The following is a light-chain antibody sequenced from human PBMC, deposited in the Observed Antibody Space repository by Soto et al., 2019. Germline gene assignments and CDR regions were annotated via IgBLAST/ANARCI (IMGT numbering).Light chain of an antibody. CDR2: GTS. CDR3: QEYAIPPWT. V-gene: IGKV3-20*01. CDR1: QTVSNSY. Sequence: SVLRSAPGYISLVVGARDNISCRSSQTVSNSYLAWYQQKPGQAPRLLIYGTSSRATGIPDRFSGSGSGTDFTLTINSLEPEDFVIYYCQEYAIPPWTFCQGTKVDIK. J-gene: IGKJ1*01.